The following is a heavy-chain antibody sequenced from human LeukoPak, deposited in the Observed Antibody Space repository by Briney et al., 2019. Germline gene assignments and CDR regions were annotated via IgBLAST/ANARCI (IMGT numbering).Heavy chain of an antibody. D-gene: IGHD3-10*01. Sequence: SETLSLTSTVSGGSISSYYWSWIRQPPGKGLEWIGYIYYSGSTNYNPSLKSRVTISVDTSKNQFSLKLSSVTAADTAVYYCARGYYAPHVGYYYMDLWGRGTTVTVSS. V-gene: IGHV4-59*01. CDR1: GGSISSYY. J-gene: IGHJ6*03. CDR2: IYYSGST. CDR3: ARGYYAPHVGYYYMDL.